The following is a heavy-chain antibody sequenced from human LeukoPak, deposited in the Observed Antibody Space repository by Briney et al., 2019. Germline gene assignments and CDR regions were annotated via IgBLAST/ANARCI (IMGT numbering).Heavy chain of an antibody. D-gene: IGHD6-13*01. CDR1: GGSINNYY. CDR3: ARVPAAGTGPDY. Sequence: SETLSLTCNVSGGSINNYYWSWIRQPPGKGLEWIGFIFYSGSTKYNSALKSRVTISVDTSKNQFSLRLTSVTAADTAVYYCARVPAAGTGPDYWGQGTLVTVSS. V-gene: IGHV4-59*01. CDR2: IFYSGST. J-gene: IGHJ4*02.